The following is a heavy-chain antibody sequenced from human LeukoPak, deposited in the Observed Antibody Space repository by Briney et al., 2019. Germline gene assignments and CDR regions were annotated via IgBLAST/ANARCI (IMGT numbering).Heavy chain of an antibody. J-gene: IGHJ4*02. Sequence: GGSLRLSCAASGFTFRTYSMNWVRQAPGKGLEWVSVIYSGGSTYYADSVKGRFTISRDNSKNTLYLQMNSLRAEDTAVYYCARDAGYYSYYFDYWGQGTLVTVSS. CDR3: ARDAGYYSYYFDY. V-gene: IGHV3-53*01. CDR1: GFTFRTYS. D-gene: IGHD5-12*01. CDR2: IYSGGST.